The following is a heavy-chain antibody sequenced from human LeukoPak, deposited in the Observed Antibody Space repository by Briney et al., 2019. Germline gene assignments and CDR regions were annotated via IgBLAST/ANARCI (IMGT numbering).Heavy chain of an antibody. CDR1: GDSVSSNTAA. CDR2: TCFRFKWYN. V-gene: IGHV6-1*01. D-gene: IGHD3-22*01. CDR3: ARDDNVGSSGYTPLDI. J-gene: IGHJ3*02. Sequence: SQTLSLTCAISGDSVSSNTAAWNWVRQSPSRGLEWLGRTCFRFKWYNDYAVSVKSRVTFKADISKNQFSLQLHSVTPEDTAVYYCARDDNVGSSGYTPLDIWGQGTKVTVSS.